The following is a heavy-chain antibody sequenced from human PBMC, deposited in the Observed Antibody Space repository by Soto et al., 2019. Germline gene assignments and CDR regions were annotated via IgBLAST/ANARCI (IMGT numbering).Heavy chain of an antibody. CDR2: SRDKLNNYAT. CDR3: ARDEGGTYYH. D-gene: IGHD1-26*01. Sequence: GGSLRLSCAASGFTFSDYYMDWVRQTPGKGLEWLGRSRDKLNNYATEYIASVKGRFTISRDGEKNSLYLQMNNLKTEDTAVYYCARDEGGTYYHWGQGTLVTVSS. J-gene: IGHJ1*01. V-gene: IGHV3-72*01. CDR1: GFTFSDYY.